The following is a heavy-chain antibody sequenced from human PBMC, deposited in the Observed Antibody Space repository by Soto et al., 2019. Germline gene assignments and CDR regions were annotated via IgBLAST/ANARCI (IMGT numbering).Heavy chain of an antibody. J-gene: IGHJ6*02. V-gene: IGHV1-69*13. Sequence: SVKVSCKASGGTFSSYAISWVRQAPGQGLEWMGGIIPIFGTANYAQKFQGRVTITADESTSTAYMELSSLRSEDTAVYYCARAPWSSSSFYYYGMDVWGPGNTVTVSS. D-gene: IGHD6-6*01. CDR3: ARAPWSSSSFYYYGMDV. CDR1: GGTFSSYA. CDR2: IIPIFGTA.